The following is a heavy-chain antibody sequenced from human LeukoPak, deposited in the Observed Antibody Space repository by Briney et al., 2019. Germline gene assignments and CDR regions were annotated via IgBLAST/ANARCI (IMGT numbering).Heavy chain of an antibody. J-gene: IGHJ4*02. CDR1: GFNFSRYG. D-gene: IGHD4-17*01. V-gene: IGHV3-23*01. CDR2: ISGSGGST. Sequence: GGSLRLSSVASGFNFSRYGLNWVRQAPGKGLEWVSAISGSGGSTYYADSVKGRFTISRDNPKNTLYLQMNSLRAEDTAVYYCAKDKTTVTTFSSYWGQGTLVTVSS. CDR3: AKDKTTVTTFSSY.